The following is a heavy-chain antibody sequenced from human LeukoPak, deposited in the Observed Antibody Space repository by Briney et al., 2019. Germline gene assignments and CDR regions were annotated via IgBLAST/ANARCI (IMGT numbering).Heavy chain of an antibody. CDR3: ARGWRGHYYGSGSSWENIAFDY. Sequence: PSETLSLTCTVSGGSIRSYYWSWIRQPPGKGLEWIGYIYYSGSTNYNPSLKRRVTISVDTSKNQFSLKLSSVTAVDTAVYYRARGWRGHYYGSGSSWENIAFDYWGQGTLVTVSS. CDR1: GGSIRSYY. V-gene: IGHV4-59*01. J-gene: IGHJ4*02. CDR2: IYYSGST. D-gene: IGHD3-10*01.